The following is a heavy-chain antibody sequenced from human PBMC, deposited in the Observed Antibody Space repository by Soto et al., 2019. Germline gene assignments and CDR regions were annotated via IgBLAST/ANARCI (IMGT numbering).Heavy chain of an antibody. CDR3: ARFIAAAAPGPVDY. J-gene: IGHJ4*02. D-gene: IGHD6-13*01. CDR2: ISYDGSNK. CDR1: GFTFSSYA. Sequence: QVQLVESGGGVDQPGRSLRLSCAASGFTFSSYAMHWVRQAPGKGLEWVAVISYDGSNKYYADSVKGRFTISRDNSKNTLYLQMNSLRAEDTAVYYCARFIAAAAPGPVDYWGQGTLVTVSS. V-gene: IGHV3-30-3*01.